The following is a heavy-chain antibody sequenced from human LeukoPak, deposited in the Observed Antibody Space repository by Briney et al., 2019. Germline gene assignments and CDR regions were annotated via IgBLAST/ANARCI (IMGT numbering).Heavy chain of an antibody. J-gene: IGHJ4*02. CDR3: ARPKGRWLVDY. CDR2: ISSSSKYI. Sequence: GGSLRLSCAASGFTFSSYSMNWVRQAPGKGLEWVSSISSSSKYIYYADSVKGRFTISRDNAKSSLYLQMNSLRAEDTAVYYCARPKGRWLVDYWGQGTLVTVPS. CDR1: GFTFSSYS. D-gene: IGHD6-19*01. V-gene: IGHV3-21*01.